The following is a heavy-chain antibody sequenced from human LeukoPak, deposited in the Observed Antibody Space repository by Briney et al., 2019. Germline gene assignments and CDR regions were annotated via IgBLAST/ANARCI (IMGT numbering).Heavy chain of an antibody. CDR1: GFTLSSYS. V-gene: IGHV3-21*01. D-gene: IGHD6-19*01. CDR2: ITSSSTYI. J-gene: IGHJ4*02. CDR3: ARGDYSSGWSLEY. Sequence: GGSLRLSCAAPGFTLSSYSLNWVRQAAGKGLEWVSSITSSSTYIYFADSVKGRFTISRDNAKNSLFLQMNSLRVEDTGIYYCARGDYSSGWSLEYWGQGALVTVSS.